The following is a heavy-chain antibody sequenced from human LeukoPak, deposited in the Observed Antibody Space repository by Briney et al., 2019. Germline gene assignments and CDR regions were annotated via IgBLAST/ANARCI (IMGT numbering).Heavy chain of an antibody. CDR1: GFPFSVSA. CDR3: ARAGLPRGLVLKAPTPSHYMDV. V-gene: IGHV3-21*01. D-gene: IGHD3/OR15-3a*01. Sequence: GGSLRLSCAASGFPFSVSAMSWVRQAPGKGLEWIASISGIDTYLFYADSVKGRFTISRDIAKHSLHLKMNSLRADATAIYYCARAGLPRGLVLKAPTPSHYMDVWGNGTAVAVSS. J-gene: IGHJ6*03. CDR2: ISGIDTYL.